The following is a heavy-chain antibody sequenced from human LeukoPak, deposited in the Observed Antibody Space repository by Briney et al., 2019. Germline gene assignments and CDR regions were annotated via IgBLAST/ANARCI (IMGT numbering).Heavy chain of an antibody. J-gene: IGHJ4*02. D-gene: IGHD6-13*01. CDR3: AKDPFGAAAATAYFDY. Sequence: GGSLRLSCAASGFTFSGHWMTWVRQAPGKGLEWVSAISGSGGSTYYADSVKGRFTISRDNSKNTLYLQMNSLRAEDTAVYYCAKDPFGAAAATAYFDYWGQGTLVTVSS. CDR1: GFTFSGHW. CDR2: ISGSGGST. V-gene: IGHV3-23*01.